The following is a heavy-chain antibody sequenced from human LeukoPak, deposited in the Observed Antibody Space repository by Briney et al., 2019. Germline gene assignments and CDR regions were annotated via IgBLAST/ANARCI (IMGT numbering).Heavy chain of an antibody. CDR3: ARDPYSSGWYKDAFDI. J-gene: IGHJ3*02. CDR1: GFTFSSYS. Sequence: GESLRLSCAASGFTFSSYSMNWVRQAPGKGLEWVSSISGSSSYINYADSVKGRFTISRDNAQNSLFLQLNSLRAEDTAVYYCARDPYSSGWYKDAFDIWGQGTMVTVSS. D-gene: IGHD6-19*01. CDR2: ISGSSSYI. V-gene: IGHV3-21*01.